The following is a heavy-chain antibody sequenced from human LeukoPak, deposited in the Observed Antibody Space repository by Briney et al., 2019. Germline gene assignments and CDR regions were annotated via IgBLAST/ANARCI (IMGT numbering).Heavy chain of an antibody. J-gene: IGHJ5*02. V-gene: IGHV4-38-2*02. CDR2: LYHSGST. CDR1: GYSISSGYY. D-gene: IGHD6-6*01. Sequence: SSETLSLTCTVSGYSISSGYYWGWIRQPPGKGLEWIGSLYHSGSTYYNPSLKSRVTMSIHTSKNQFSLKLSSVTAADTAVYYCAREVEYSSSHNWFDPWGQGTLVTVSS. CDR3: AREVEYSSSHNWFDP.